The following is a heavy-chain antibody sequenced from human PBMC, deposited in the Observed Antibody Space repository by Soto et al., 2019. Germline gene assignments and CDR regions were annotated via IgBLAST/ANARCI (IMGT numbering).Heavy chain of an antibody. CDR2: ISWNSGTR. J-gene: IGHJ4*02. CDR3: AKDKTGGPAYYFDY. V-gene: IGHV3-9*01. CDR1: GFSFDDYG. D-gene: IGHD3-16*01. Sequence: EVQLVESGGGLVQPGRSLRLSCAASGFSFDDYGMHWVRQAPGKGLEWVSGISWNSGTRDYADSVRGRFTISRDNAKNALYLQMNSLRAEDTALYFCAKDKTGGPAYYFDYWGQGTLVTVSS.